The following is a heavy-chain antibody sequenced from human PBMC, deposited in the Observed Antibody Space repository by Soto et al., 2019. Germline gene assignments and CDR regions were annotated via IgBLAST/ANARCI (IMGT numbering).Heavy chain of an antibody. CDR2: IYYSGST. D-gene: IGHD3-10*01. Sequence: SETLSLTCTVSGGSISSYYWSWIRQPPGKGLEWMGYIYYSGSTNYNPSLKSQVTISVDTSKNQFSLKLSSVTAADTAVYYCGRDQITMVRGVARGMDVWGQGTTVTVSS. CDR3: GRDQITMVRGVARGMDV. V-gene: IGHV4-59*01. CDR1: GGSISSYY. J-gene: IGHJ6*02.